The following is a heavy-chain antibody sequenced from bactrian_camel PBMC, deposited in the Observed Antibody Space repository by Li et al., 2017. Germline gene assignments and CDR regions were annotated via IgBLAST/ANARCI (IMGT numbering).Heavy chain of an antibody. J-gene: IGHJ4*01. CDR1: RGTYGNYC. CDR2: LDKDKTT. CDR3: GAEGGGCYFGPAANWLTFTD. Sequence: VQLVESGGGRVRAGESLRLSCEISRGTYGNYCMGWFRQAPGKERERVATLDKDKTTRYADSVKGRFTISKDDDNNILYLQMNSLEPEDTARYYCGAEGGGCYFGPAANWLTFTDWGQGTQVTVS. V-gene: IGHV3S55*01. D-gene: IGHD7*01.